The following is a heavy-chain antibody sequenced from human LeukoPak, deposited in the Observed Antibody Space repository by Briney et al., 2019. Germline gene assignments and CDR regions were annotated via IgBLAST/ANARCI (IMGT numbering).Heavy chain of an antibody. D-gene: IGHD4-17*01. CDR2: IWYDGSNK. CDR1: GFTFSSYG. J-gene: IGHJ4*02. V-gene: IGHV3-33*01. CDR3: ARGRVKNDYGDYIDY. Sequence: GETLRLSCAASGFTFSSYGMHWVRQAPGKGLEWVAVIWYDGSNKYYADSVKGRFTISRDNSKNTLYLQMNSLRAEDTAVYYCARGRVKNDYGDYIDYWGQGTLVTVSS.